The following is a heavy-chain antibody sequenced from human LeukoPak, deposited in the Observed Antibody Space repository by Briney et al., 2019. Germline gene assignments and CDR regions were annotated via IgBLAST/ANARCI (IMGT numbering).Heavy chain of an antibody. CDR1: GFTFSSYW. CDR3: ARDRITMVRGLLTYFDY. V-gene: IGHV3-7*03. J-gene: IGHJ4*02. Sequence: PLGGSLRLSCAASGFTFSSYWMSWVRQAPGKGLEWVANIKQEGSEKYYVDSVKGRFTISRDNAKNSLYLQMNSLRAEDTAVYYCARDRITMVRGLLTYFDYWGQGTLVTVSS. D-gene: IGHD3-10*01. CDR2: IKQEGSEK.